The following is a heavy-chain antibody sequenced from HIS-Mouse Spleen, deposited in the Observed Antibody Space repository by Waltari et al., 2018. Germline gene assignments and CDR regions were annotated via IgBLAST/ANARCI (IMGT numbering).Heavy chain of an antibody. Sequence: QLQLQESGPGLVKPSETLSLTCTVSGGSISSSSYYWGWIRQPPGKGLEWIGSSYYMGRTYYNPSLKSRGTISVDTSKNQFSLKLSSVTAADTAVYYCAREIPYSSSWYDWYFDLWGRGTLVTVSS. CDR2: SYYMGRT. CDR1: GGSISSSSYY. J-gene: IGHJ2*01. CDR3: AREIPYSSSWYDWYFDL. V-gene: IGHV4-39*07. D-gene: IGHD6-13*01.